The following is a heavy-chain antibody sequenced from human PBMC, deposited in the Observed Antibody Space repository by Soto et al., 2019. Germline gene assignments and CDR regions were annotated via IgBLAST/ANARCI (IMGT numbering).Heavy chain of an antibody. CDR1: GVTFSSYT. V-gene: IGHV1-69*08. Sequence: QVQLVQSGAEVKKPGSSVKVSCKASGVTFSSYTISWVRQAPGQGLEWMGRIIPILGIANYAQKFQSRVTITADKSKSTAYMELSSLRYEETAVYYCARDLPTAFDYWGQGTLVNVSS. CDR2: IIPILGIA. CDR3: ARDLPTAFDY. J-gene: IGHJ4*02.